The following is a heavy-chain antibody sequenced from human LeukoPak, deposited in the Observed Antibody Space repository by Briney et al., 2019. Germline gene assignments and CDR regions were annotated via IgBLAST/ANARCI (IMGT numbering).Heavy chain of an antibody. V-gene: IGHV4-34*01. CDR2: INHSGST. Sequence: SETLSLTCTVSGGSISSYYWSWIRQPPGKGLEWIGEINHSGSTNYNPSLKSRVTISVDTSKNQFSLKLSSVTAADTAVYYCARGSGARRLPLAAAGTGAFDIWGQRTMVTVSS. J-gene: IGHJ3*02. CDR3: ARGSGARRLPLAAAGTGAFDI. CDR1: GGSISSYY. D-gene: IGHD6-13*01.